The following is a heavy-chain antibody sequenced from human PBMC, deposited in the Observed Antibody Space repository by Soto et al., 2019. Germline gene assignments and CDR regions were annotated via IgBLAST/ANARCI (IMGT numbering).Heavy chain of an antibody. CDR1: GFTFNTYA. Sequence: EVQLLESGGGLVQPGESLTLSCAASGFTFNTYAMTWARRAPGKGLEWVSAISGSGATTYVADSVKGRFTISRDNSNDTLYLQMTSLRAEDTAIYFCAKGRGGAYYNYGLDVWGQGTTVTVSS. CDR3: AKGRGGAYYNYGLDV. D-gene: IGHD3-10*01. J-gene: IGHJ6*02. V-gene: IGHV3-23*01. CDR2: ISGSGATT.